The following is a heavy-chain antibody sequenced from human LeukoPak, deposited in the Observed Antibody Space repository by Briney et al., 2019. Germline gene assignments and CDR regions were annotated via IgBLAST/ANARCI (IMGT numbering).Heavy chain of an antibody. CDR1: GYTFTSCD. CDR2: MNPNSGNT. D-gene: IGHD5-12*01. J-gene: IGHJ4*02. CDR3: ARGSGYSGQLDY. Sequence: GASVKVSCKASGYTFTSCDINWVRQATGQGLEWMGWMNPNSGNTGYAQKFQGRVTMTRNTSISTAYMELSSLRSEDTAVYYCARGSGYSGQLDYWGQGTLVTVSS. V-gene: IGHV1-8*01.